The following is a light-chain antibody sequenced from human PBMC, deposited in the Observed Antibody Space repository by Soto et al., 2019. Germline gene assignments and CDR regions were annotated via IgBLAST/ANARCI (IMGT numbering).Light chain of an antibody. CDR2: GAS. CDR3: QQYDNWPPIT. V-gene: IGKV3-15*01. CDR1: QSVSNN. J-gene: IGKJ1*01. Sequence: EVVMTQSPVTLSVSPGERATLSCRASQSVSNNLAWYQQKPGQGPRLLIYGASIRATGIPARFSGSGSGTEFTLTISSLQSEDFAVYYCQQYDNWPPITFGQGTKVEI.